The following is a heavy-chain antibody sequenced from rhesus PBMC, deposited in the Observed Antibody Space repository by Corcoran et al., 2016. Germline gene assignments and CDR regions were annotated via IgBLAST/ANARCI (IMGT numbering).Heavy chain of an antibody. J-gene: IGHJ4*01. D-gene: IGHD3-34*01. CDR2: IYGSSGDT. CDR1: GYSISSGYD. CDR3: AGPKGGDWGDYYAH. Sequence: QVQLQESGPGVVKPSETLSLTCAVSGYSISSGYDWSWIRQPPGKGLEWIGYIYGSSGDTNYNPSLQNRVTISTDTCKNQFALKLSSVTAADTAVYYCAGPKGGDWGDYYAHWGQGVLVTVSS. V-gene: IGHV4-76*01.